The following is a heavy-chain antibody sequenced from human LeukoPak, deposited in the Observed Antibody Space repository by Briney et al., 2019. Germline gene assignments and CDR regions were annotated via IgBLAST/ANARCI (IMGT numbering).Heavy chain of an antibody. D-gene: IGHD3-22*01. V-gene: IGHV3-23*01. CDR2: ISESGGGT. CDR3: AKEFTMIVADAFDI. CDR1: GITLSNYG. Sequence: GGSLRLSCVVSGITLSNYGMSRVRQAPGKGLECVSGISESGGGTNYADSVKGRFTISRDNSKNTLYLQMNSLRAEDTAVYYCAKEFTMIVADAFDIWGQGTMVTVSS. J-gene: IGHJ3*02.